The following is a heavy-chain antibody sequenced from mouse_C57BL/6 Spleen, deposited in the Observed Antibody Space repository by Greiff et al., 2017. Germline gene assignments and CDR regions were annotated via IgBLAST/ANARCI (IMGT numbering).Heavy chain of an antibody. Sequence: QVQLQQPGAELVKPGASVKLSCKASGYSFTSYWMHWVKQRPGKGLEWIGMINPNSGSTNYNEKFKSKATLTVDKSSSTAYMQLRSLTSEDSAVYYCARNYYGGDYWGQGTTLTVSS. CDR3: ARNYYGGDY. CDR1: GYSFTSYW. CDR2: INPNSGST. J-gene: IGHJ2*01. V-gene: IGHV1-64*01. D-gene: IGHD1-1*01.